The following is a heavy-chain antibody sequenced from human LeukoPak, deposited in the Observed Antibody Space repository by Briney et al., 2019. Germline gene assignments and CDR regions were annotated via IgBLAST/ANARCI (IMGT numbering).Heavy chain of an antibody. D-gene: IGHD4-17*01. CDR1: GFTFRSYS. Sequence: GGSLRLSYAASGFTFRSYSMNWVPDAPGKGLEWVSSITGSSSYIYYADSVKGRFTISRDNAKNSLYLQMNSLRAEDTALYYCAKSGDYEPPVFDYWGQGTLVTVSS. CDR3: AKSGDYEPPVFDY. J-gene: IGHJ4*02. CDR2: ITGSSSYI. V-gene: IGHV3-21*04.